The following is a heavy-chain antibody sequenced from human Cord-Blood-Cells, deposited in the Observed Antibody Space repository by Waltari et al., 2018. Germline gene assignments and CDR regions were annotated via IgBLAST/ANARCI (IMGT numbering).Heavy chain of an antibody. CDR1: GFTFSNAW. V-gene: IGHV3-15*01. D-gene: IGHD6-6*01. CDR3: TTEGDSSSSYYYYYMDV. Sequence: EVQLVESGGGLVKPGGSLRLSCAASGFTFSNAWMSWVRQAPGKGLEWVGRIKSKTDGGTTDYAAPVKGRFTISRDDSKNTLYLQMNSLKTEDTAVYYCTTEGDSSSSYYYYYMDVWGKGTTVTVSS. J-gene: IGHJ6*03. CDR2: IKSKTDGGTT.